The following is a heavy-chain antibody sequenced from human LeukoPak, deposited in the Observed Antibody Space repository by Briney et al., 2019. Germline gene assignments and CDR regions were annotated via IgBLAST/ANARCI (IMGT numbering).Heavy chain of an antibody. D-gene: IGHD2-2*01. Sequence: GXSLRLSCAASGFTVSSNYMSWVRQAPGKGLEWLSVIYVGGSTFYSDSVKGRFTISRDNSKNTLYLQMNSLRADDTAVYYCARDHRNAGVFDYWGQGTLVTVSS. J-gene: IGHJ4*02. CDR3: ARDHRNAGVFDY. CDR2: IYVGGST. CDR1: GFTVSSNY. V-gene: IGHV3-53*01.